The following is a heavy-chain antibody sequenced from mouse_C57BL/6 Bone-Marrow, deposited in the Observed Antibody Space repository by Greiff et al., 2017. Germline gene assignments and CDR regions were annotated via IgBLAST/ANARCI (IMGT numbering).Heavy chain of an antibody. V-gene: IGHV14-4*01. CDR1: GFNINDDY. J-gene: IGHJ2*01. CDR2: IDPANGDT. D-gene: IGHD1-1*01. Sequence: EVQLQQPGAELVRPGASVKLSCTASGFNINDDYMHWVKQRPEQGLEWIGWIDPANGDTEYASKFQGKATITADTSSNTAYLQLSSLTSEDTAVYYCTPTTVVDFDYWGQGTTLTVSS. CDR3: TPTTVVDFDY.